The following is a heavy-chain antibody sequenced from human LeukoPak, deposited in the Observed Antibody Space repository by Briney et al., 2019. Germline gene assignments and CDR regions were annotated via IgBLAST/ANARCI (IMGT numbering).Heavy chain of an antibody. V-gene: IGHV4-38-2*02. CDR3: ARPGLRGAFDV. CDR2: IYHTGST. D-gene: IGHD3-16*01. J-gene: IGHJ3*01. Sequence: SETLSLTCTVSGYSISSGYYWVWIRQPPGKGLEWIGYIYHTGSTYHNPSLKSRVTISVDTSKNQFSLSLSSVTAADTAVYYCARPGLRGAFDVWGQGTMVTVSS. CDR1: GYSISSGYY.